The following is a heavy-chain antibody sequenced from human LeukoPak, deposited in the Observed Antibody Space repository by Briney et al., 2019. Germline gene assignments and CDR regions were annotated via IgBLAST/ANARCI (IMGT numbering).Heavy chain of an antibody. V-gene: IGHV4-34*01. D-gene: IGHD3-22*01. CDR3: ARAHYYDSSGPTYYFDY. CDR1: GGSLSGYY. CDR2: INHSGST. J-gene: IGHJ4*02. Sequence: SETLSLTCAVYGGSLSGYYWSWIRQPPGKGLEWIGEINHSGSTNYNPSLKSRVTISVDTSKNQFSLKLSSVTAADTAVYYCARAHYYDSSGPTYYFDYWGQGTLVTVSS.